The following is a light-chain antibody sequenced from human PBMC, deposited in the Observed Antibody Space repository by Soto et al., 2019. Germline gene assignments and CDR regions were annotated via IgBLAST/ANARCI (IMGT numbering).Light chain of an antibody. CDR1: QGISSY. Sequence: DIQLTQSPSFLSASVGDRVTITCRASQGISSYLAWYQQKPGKAPKLLIYAASTLQSGVPSRFSGSGSGTEFTLTISSLQSEDFAVYYCQQYHNWPITFGQGTRLEIK. V-gene: IGKV1-9*01. J-gene: IGKJ5*01. CDR3: QQYHNWPIT. CDR2: AAS.